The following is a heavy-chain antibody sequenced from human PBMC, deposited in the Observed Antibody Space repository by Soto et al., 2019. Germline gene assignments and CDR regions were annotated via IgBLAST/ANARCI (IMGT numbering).Heavy chain of an antibody. CDR1: GYSVSRNSGA. CDR3: ARGIPDLSYYGMDV. CDR2: TYYRSKWYT. V-gene: IGHV6-1*01. D-gene: IGHD2-21*01. Sequence: PSQTLSLTCAISGYSVSRNSGAWSWIIQSPSRGLEWLGRTYYRSKWYTDYALSVKSRITINPETSKNQFSLQLNSVTPEDTAVYYCARGIPDLSYYGMDVWGQGTSVTVSS. J-gene: IGHJ6*02.